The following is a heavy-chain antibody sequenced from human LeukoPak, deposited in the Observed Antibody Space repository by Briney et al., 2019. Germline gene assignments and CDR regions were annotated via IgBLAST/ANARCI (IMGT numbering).Heavy chain of an antibody. CDR3: ASRGMVRGVTRRAARRDFDY. J-gene: IGHJ4*02. V-gene: IGHV1-2*02. D-gene: IGHD3-10*01. Sequence: GASVKVSCKASGYTFTGYYMHWVRQAPGQGLEWMGWINPNSGGTNYAQKFQGRVTMTRDTSISTAYMELSRLRSDDTAVYYCASRGMVRGVTRRAARRDFDYWGQGTLVTVSS. CDR1: GYTFTGYY. CDR2: INPNSGGT.